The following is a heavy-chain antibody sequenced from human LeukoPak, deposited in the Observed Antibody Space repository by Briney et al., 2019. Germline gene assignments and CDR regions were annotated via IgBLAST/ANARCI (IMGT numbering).Heavy chain of an antibody. CDR3: ARSTGSTMFIDY. V-gene: IGHV4-59*01. CDR1: GGSFSGYY. Sequence: SETLSLTCAVYGGSFSGYYWSWIRQPPGKGLEWLGYIYYSGNTDYNPSLKSRVAISVDTSKNQFSLKLSSVTAADTAVYYCARSTGSTMFIDYWGQGTLVTVSS. CDR2: IYYSGNT. D-gene: IGHD3-10*02. J-gene: IGHJ4*02.